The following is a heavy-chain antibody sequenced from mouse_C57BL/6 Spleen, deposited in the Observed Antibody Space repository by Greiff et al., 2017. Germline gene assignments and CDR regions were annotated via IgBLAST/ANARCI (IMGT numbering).Heavy chain of an antibody. J-gene: IGHJ2*01. Sequence: QVQLVESGPELVKPGASVKISCKASGYAFSSSWMNWVKQRPGKGLEWIGRIYPGDGDTNYNGKFKGKATLTADKSSSTAYMQLSSLTSEDSAVYFCARSGVRGYYFDYWGQGTTLTVSS. CDR2: IYPGDGDT. D-gene: IGHD3-1*01. CDR1: GYAFSSSW. V-gene: IGHV1-82*01. CDR3: ARSGVRGYYFDY.